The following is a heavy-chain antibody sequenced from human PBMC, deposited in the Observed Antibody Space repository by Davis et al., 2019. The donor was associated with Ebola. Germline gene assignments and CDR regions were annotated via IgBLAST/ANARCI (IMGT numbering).Heavy chain of an antibody. CDR1: GYSFTTFG. V-gene: IGHV1-18*04. Sequence: ASVKVSCKASGYSFTTFGISWVRQAPGQGLEWMGWISVYNDNTDYAQKFQDRVTLTTDTSTSTAYMELRGLRSDDTAVYYCAREAAGNYYDSSGYYYQYHFDYWGQGTLVTVSS. D-gene: IGHD3-22*01. J-gene: IGHJ4*02. CDR2: ISVYNDNT. CDR3: AREAAGNYYDSSGYYYQYHFDY.